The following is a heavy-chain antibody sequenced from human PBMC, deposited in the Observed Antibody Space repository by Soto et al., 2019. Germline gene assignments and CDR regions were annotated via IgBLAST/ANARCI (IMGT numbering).Heavy chain of an antibody. Sequence: XESLSITFAVCSDSISGRSRCWIRQPPGKAPEWIGHMFSSGSVNYNPSLKSRVTISMDTPKNQFSLRLSSVTAAETAMYYCARYYFPDREFDAWGQGILVTVSS. V-gene: IGHV4-59*11. CDR3: ARYYFPDREFDA. CDR1: SDSISGRS. D-gene: IGHD3-10*01. CDR2: MFSSGSV. J-gene: IGHJ4*02.